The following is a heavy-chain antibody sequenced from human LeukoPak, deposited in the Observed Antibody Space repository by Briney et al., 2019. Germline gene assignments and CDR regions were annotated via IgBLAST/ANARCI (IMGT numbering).Heavy chain of an antibody. CDR1: GYTFPGYY. V-gene: IGHV1-46*01. CDR3: ARRSLRYSFDC. CDR2: INPSGGST. D-gene: IGHD3-9*01. Sequence: GASVKVPCKASGYTFPGYYMHLVRQAPGQGLGWMGIINPSGGSTSYAQKFQGRVTLTRDTSTNTVYMELSSLRSQDTAVYYCARRSLRYSFDCWGQGTLVTVSS. J-gene: IGHJ4*02.